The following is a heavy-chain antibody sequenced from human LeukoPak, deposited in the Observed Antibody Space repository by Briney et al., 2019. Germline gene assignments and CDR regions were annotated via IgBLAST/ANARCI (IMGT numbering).Heavy chain of an antibody. Sequence: PGGSLRLSCAASGFTVSSNYMSRVRQAPGKGLEWVSVIYSGDGTDYADSVKGRFTISRDNSKNTLFLQMNSLRAEDTAVYYCAKDHYGDYEADWGQGTLVTVSS. CDR3: AKDHYGDYEAD. CDR2: IYSGDGT. D-gene: IGHD4-17*01. V-gene: IGHV3-53*01. J-gene: IGHJ4*02. CDR1: GFTVSSNY.